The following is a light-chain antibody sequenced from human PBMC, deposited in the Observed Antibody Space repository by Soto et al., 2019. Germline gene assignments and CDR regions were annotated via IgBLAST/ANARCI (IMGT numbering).Light chain of an antibody. V-gene: IGLV2-23*02. CDR1: SSDVGSYNL. CDR3: CSYAGSSTFVV. Sequence: QSVLTQPASVSGSPGQSITISCTGTSSDVGSYNLVSWYQQHQGKAHKLMIYEVSKRPSGVSNRFSGSKSGNTASLTISGLQAEDEADYYCCSYAGSSTFVVFGGGTKLTVL. CDR2: EVS. J-gene: IGLJ2*01.